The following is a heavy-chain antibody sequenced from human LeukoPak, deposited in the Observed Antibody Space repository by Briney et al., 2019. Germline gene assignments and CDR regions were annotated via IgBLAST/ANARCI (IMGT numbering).Heavy chain of an antibody. CDR2: IYYSGST. V-gene: IGHV4-39*01. CDR1: GGSISSSSYY. J-gene: IGHJ4*02. Sequence: SETLSLTCTVSGGSISSSSYYWGWIRQPPGKGLEWIGSIYYSGSTYYNPSLKSRVTISVDTSKNQFSLKLSSVTAADTAVYYCARASRSIAAAGLRGSFDYWGQGTLVTVSS. D-gene: IGHD6-13*01. CDR3: ARASRSIAAAGLRGSFDY.